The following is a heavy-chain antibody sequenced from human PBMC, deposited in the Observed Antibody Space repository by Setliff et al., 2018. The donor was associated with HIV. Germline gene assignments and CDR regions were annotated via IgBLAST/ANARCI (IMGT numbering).Heavy chain of an antibody. CDR1: AYTFNSYY. V-gene: IGHV1-46*02. J-gene: IGHJ3*01. CDR3: ARGGEERNMITGALDV. CDR2: IGPSGSST. D-gene: IGHD3-16*01. Sequence: ASVKVSCKTSAYTFNSYYMHWIRQAPGQGLEWMGLIGPSGSSTTYAQNFQGRVTMSRDTSTNTAYMELRGLKSDDTAVYFCARGGEERNMITGALDVWGQGSLVTVSS.